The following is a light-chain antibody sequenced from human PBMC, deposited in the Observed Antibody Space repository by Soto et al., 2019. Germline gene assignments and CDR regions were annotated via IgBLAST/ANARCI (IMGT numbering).Light chain of an antibody. Sequence: QSALTQPASVSGSPGQSITISCTGTSSDVGGYNYVSWYQQHPGKAPKLMIYDVSNRPSGVSNRFSGSKSGNTASLTISGLRAEDEADYYCSSYTSSNWVFGGGTKLTVL. CDR2: DVS. CDR3: SSYTSSNWV. V-gene: IGLV2-14*01. CDR1: SSDVGGYNY. J-gene: IGLJ3*02.